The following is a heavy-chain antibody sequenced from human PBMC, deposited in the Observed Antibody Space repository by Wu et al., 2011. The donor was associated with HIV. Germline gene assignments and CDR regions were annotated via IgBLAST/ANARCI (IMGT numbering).Heavy chain of an antibody. D-gene: IGHD3-22*01. Sequence: QVQLVQSGAEVKKPGSSVKVSCKASGGTFSSYAISWVRQAPGQGLEWMGRIIPIFGTANYAQKFQGRVTITADESTSTAYMELSSLRSEDTAVYYCARGIPYYYDSSGYSSTPTTFDYWGQGTLVTVSS. V-gene: IGHV1-69*15. CDR2: IIPIFGTA. J-gene: IGHJ4*02. CDR1: GGTFSSYA. CDR3: ARGIPYYYDSSGYSSTPTTFDY.